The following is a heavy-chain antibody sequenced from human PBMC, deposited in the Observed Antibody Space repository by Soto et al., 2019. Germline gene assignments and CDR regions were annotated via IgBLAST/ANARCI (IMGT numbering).Heavy chain of an antibody. Sequence: EVQLLESGGGLVQPGGSLRLSCAASGFTFSSYAMSWVRQAPGKGLEWVSAISGSGGSTYYADSVKGRFTISRDNSKNTLYLQMNSLRAEDTAVCYCAPSSGWFHHFDYWGQGTLVTVSS. V-gene: IGHV3-23*01. D-gene: IGHD6-19*01. CDR3: APSSGWFHHFDY. CDR2: ISGSGGST. J-gene: IGHJ4*02. CDR1: GFTFSSYA.